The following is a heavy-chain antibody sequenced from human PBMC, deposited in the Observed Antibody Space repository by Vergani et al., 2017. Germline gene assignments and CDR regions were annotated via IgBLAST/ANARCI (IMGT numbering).Heavy chain of an antibody. V-gene: IGHV4-39*01. Sequence: QLQPQESCPGLVKPSATLSMICSVSGASIRSSNYYWGWLRQPPGEGLEWIAIIYYSGSTYYNQSLKSRVTISVDNSKNQFSLKLSSVTAADSAVYFCARHSNVDWLVKVGWIDPWGQGILVTVSS. CDR2: IYYSGST. J-gene: IGHJ5*02. CDR3: ARHSNVDWLVKVGWIDP. CDR1: GASIRSSNYY. D-gene: IGHD6-19*01.